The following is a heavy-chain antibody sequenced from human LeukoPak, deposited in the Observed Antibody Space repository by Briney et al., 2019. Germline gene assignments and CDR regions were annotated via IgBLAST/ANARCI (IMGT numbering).Heavy chain of an antibody. D-gene: IGHD3-22*01. V-gene: IGHV3-23*01. CDR2: ISGSGGVT. CDR3: VKKVVANTRAWFDP. CDR1: GFTFSSYS. J-gene: IGHJ5*02. Sequence: PGGSLRLSCAASGFTFSSYSMNWVRQAPGKGLEWVSVISGSGGVTFYAESVKGRFTISRDNSKNTLYLQMNSLRAEDTAVYYCVKKVVANTRAWFDPWGQGTLVTVSS.